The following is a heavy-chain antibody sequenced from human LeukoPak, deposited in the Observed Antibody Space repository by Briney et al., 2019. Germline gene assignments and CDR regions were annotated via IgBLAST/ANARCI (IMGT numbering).Heavy chain of an antibody. V-gene: IGHV3-48*04. CDR2: ISSSSSTI. CDR3: ARDNWNYALPFDY. J-gene: IGHJ4*02. CDR1: GFTFSSYS. Sequence: GLSLRLSCAASGFTFSSYSMHWVRQAPGKGLAWVSYISSSSSTIYYADSVKGRFTISRDNAKNSLYLQMNSLRAEDTAVYYCARDNWNYALPFDYWGQGTLVTVSS. D-gene: IGHD1-7*01.